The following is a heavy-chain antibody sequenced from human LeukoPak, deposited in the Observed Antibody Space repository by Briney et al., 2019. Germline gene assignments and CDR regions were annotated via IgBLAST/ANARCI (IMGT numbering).Heavy chain of an antibody. CDR3: ARNTWTDADNWFDP. Sequence: SETLSLTCTVSDYSISSGIYYWAWIRQPPGKGLEWIGTIFYRGTTFYNPSLKSRVTISVDTSKNQFSLKVNSVTAADTAVYYCARNTWTDADNWFDPWDQGSLVTVSS. V-gene: IGHV4-39*01. J-gene: IGHJ5*02. CDR2: IFYRGTT. D-gene: IGHD1-1*01. CDR1: DYSISSGIYY.